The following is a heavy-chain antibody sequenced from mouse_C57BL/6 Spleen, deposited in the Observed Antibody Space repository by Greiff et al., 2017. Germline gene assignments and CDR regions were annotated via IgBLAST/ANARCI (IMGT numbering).Heavy chain of an antibody. Sequence: QVQLQQPGAELVRPGSSVKLSCKASGYTFTSYWMDWVKQRPGQGLEWIGNIYPSDSETHYKQKFKEKATLTVDKSPSTAYMPLSSLTSEDSAVYYCARDYCNYSAWFAYWGQGTLVTVSA. CDR3: ARDYCNYSAWFAY. J-gene: IGHJ3*01. V-gene: IGHV1-61*01. D-gene: IGHD2-1*01. CDR2: IYPSDSET. CDR1: GYTFTSYW.